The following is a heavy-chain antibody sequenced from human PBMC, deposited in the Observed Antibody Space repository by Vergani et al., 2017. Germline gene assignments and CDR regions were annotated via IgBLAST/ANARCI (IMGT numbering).Heavy chain of an antibody. J-gene: IGHJ3*01. V-gene: IGHV4-61*02. CDR3: ARRSGGYYSGGKVHPLRTAFDV. CDR1: GVSISAGYYF. CDR2: ISASGNA. Sequence: QVQLQASGPGLVKPSQTLSLTCTMSGVSISAGYYFWSWLRQPAGKGLEWLGHISASGNASHSPSLKTRVSMSVDTSKNQFSLTVTSVTAADTAIYFCARRSGGYYSGGKVHPLRTAFDVWGNGTVVTVSS. D-gene: IGHD2-15*01.